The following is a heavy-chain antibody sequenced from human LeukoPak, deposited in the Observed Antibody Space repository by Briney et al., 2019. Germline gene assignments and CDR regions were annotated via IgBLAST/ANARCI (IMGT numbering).Heavy chain of an antibody. CDR1: GGSISSYY. Sequence: SETLSLTCTVSGGSISSYYWTWIRQPAGKGLKWIGRIYTSGSTYYNPSLESRVTLSVDKSKNQFSLKLTSVTAADTAVYYCASYTSSGSYFDYWGQGTLVTVSS. CDR2: IYTSGST. V-gene: IGHV4-4*07. CDR3: ASYTSSGSYFDY. J-gene: IGHJ4*02. D-gene: IGHD1-26*01.